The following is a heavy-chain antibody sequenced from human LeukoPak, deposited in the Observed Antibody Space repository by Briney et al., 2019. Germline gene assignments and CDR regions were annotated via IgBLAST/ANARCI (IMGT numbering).Heavy chain of an antibody. CDR1: GGSISSYY. J-gene: IGHJ4*02. V-gene: IGHV4-59*01. CDR3: ARLYSSAWYVDY. CDR2: IYYSGST. Sequence: SETLSLTCTVSGGSISSYYWSWIRQPPGKGLEWIGYIYYSGSTKYSPSLKSRVTISEDTSKNQFSLKVSSVTAADTAVYYCARLYSSAWYVDYWGQGTLVTVSS. D-gene: IGHD6-19*01.